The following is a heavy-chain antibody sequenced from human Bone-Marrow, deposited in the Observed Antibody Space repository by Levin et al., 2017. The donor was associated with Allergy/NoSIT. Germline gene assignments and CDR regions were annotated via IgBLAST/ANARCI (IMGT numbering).Heavy chain of an antibody. CDR2: IYYSGST. Sequence: SETLSLTCTVSGGSISSSSYYWGWIRQPPGKGLEWIGSIYYSGSTYYNPSLKSRVTISVDTSKNQFSLKLSSVTAADTAVYYCARGIAVAGDDYWGQGTLVTVSS. V-gene: IGHV4-39*01. CDR3: ARGIAVAGDDY. CDR1: GGSISSSSYY. J-gene: IGHJ4*02. D-gene: IGHD6-19*01.